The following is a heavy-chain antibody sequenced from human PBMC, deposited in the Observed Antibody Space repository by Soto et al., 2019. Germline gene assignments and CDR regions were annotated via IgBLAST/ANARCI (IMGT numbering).Heavy chain of an antibody. D-gene: IGHD4-17*01. J-gene: IGHJ4*02. CDR2: IYHSGST. CDR3: AAGGGLLRDH. Sequence: TLSLTCAVSGVSISSGGYSWSWIRQPPGKGLEWIGYIYHSGSTYYNPSLKSRVTISVDRSKNQFSLKLSSVTAADTAVEYCAAGGGLLRDHCGQGTLVTVSS. CDR1: GVSISSGGYS. V-gene: IGHV4-30-2*01.